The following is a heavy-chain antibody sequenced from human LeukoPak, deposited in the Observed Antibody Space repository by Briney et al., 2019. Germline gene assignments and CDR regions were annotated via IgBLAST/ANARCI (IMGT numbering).Heavy chain of an antibody. CDR2: INAGNGNT. D-gene: IGHD6-13*01. V-gene: IGHV1-3*01. J-gene: IGHJ5*02. CDR3: ALGPAAGTGWFDP. CDR1: GYTFTSYY. Sequence: ASVKVSCKASGYTFTSYYMHWVRQAPGQRLEWMGWINAGNGNTKYSQKFQGRVIITRDTSASTAYMELSSLRSEDTAVYYCALGPAAGTGWFDPWGQGTLVTVSS.